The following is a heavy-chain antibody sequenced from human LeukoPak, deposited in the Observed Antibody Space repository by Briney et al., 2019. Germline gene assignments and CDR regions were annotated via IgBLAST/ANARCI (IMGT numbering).Heavy chain of an antibody. CDR3: ARDEKIQEGVQCDW. CDR1: GYTFTSYD. V-gene: IGHV1-8*03. Sequence: ASVKVSCKASGYTFTSYDINWVRQATGQGLEWMGWMNPNSGNTGYAQKFQGRVTITRNTSISTAYMELSSLRSEDTAVYYCARDEKIQEGVQCDWWGQGTLVTVSS. J-gene: IGHJ4*02. D-gene: IGHD2-21*01. CDR2: MNPNSGNT.